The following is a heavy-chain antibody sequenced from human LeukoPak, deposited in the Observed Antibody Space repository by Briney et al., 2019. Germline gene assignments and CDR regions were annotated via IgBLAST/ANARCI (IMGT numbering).Heavy chain of an antibody. D-gene: IGHD3-22*01. J-gene: IGHJ4*02. V-gene: IGHV4-34*01. Sequence: PSETLSLTCAVYGGSFSGYYWSWIRQPPGKGLEWIGEINHSGSTNYNPSLKSRVTISVDTSKNQFSLKLSSVTAADTAVYYCARGSRITMKGGVFDYWGQGTLVTVSS. CDR3: ARGSRITMKGGVFDY. CDR2: INHSGST. CDR1: GGSFSGYY.